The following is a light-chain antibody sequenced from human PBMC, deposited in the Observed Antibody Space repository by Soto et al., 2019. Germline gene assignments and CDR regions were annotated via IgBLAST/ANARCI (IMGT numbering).Light chain of an antibody. V-gene: IGLV2-14*01. CDR1: GSDVGGYNY. CDR2: DVS. J-gene: IGLJ2*01. Sequence: QSALTQPDSVSGSPGQSITLSCTGTGSDVGGYNYVSWYQQHPGKAPKVMIYDVSNRPSGVSNRFSGSKSGNTASLTISGLQAEDEADYYCSSYTSASTPLVFGGGTKLTVL. CDR3: SSYTSASTPLV.